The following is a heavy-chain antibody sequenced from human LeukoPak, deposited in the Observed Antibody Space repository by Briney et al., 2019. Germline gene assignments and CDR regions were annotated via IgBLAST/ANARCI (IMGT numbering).Heavy chain of an antibody. V-gene: IGHV3-21*01. CDR3: KLELREQETNWFDP. CDR1: GFTFSSYS. J-gene: IGHJ5*02. Sequence: PGGSLRLSCAASGFTFSSYSINWVRQAPGKGLGWVSSISSSSSYIYYADSVKGRFTISRDNAKNSLYLQMNSLRAEDTAVYYCKLELREQETNWFDPWGQGTLVTVSS. CDR2: ISSSSSYI. D-gene: IGHD1-7*01.